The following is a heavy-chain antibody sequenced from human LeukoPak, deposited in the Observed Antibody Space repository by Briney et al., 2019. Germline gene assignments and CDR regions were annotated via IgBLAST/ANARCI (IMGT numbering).Heavy chain of an antibody. D-gene: IGHD5-18*01. CDR1: GFTVSSNY. Sequence: PGGSLRLSCAASGFTVSSNYMSWVRQAPGKGLEWVSIIYSGGSTFYADSVKGRFTISRDNSKNTLYLQMNSLRAEDTAVYYCAKEGLWRLYYFDYWGQGTLVTVSS. V-gene: IGHV3-53*01. CDR2: IYSGGST. J-gene: IGHJ4*02. CDR3: AKEGLWRLYYFDY.